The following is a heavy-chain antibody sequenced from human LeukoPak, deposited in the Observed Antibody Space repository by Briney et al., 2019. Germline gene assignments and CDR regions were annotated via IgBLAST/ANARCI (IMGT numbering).Heavy chain of an antibody. J-gene: IGHJ3*02. Sequence: ASVKVSCKASGYTFTSYDINWVRQATGQGLEWMGWMNPNSGNTGYAQKFQGRVTITRNTSISTAYMELSSLRSEDTAVYYCARGRPSYYDFWSGHIYGAFDIWGQGTMVTVSS. CDR3: ARGRPSYYDFWSGHIYGAFDI. CDR1: GYTFTSYD. CDR2: MNPNSGNT. V-gene: IGHV1-8*03. D-gene: IGHD3-3*01.